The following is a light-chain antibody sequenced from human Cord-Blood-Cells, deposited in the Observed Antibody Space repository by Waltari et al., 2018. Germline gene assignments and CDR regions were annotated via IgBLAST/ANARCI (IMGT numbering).Light chain of an antibody. V-gene: IGKV4-1*01. Sequence: DIVMTQSQDSLAVSLGERATINCKSSKSVLYSSNNKNYLAWYQQKPGQPPKLLIYWASTRESGVPDRFSGSGSGTDFTLTISSLQAEDVAVYYCQQYYSTPITFGQGTRLEIK. CDR1: KSVLYSSNNKNY. CDR3: QQYYSTPIT. CDR2: WAS. J-gene: IGKJ5*01.